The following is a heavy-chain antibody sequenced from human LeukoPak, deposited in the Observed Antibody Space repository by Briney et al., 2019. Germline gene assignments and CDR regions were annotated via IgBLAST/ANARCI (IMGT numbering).Heavy chain of an antibody. D-gene: IGHD3-22*01. CDR1: GYSISSGYY. Sequence: NPSETLSLTCTVSGYSISSGYYWGWIRQPPGKGLEWIGSIYHSGSTYYNPSLKSRVTISVDTSKNQFSLKLSSVTAADTAVYYCARAYDSSGRGSYYFDYWGQGTLVTVSS. CDR2: IYHSGST. CDR3: ARAYDSSGRGSYYFDY. J-gene: IGHJ4*02. V-gene: IGHV4-38-2*02.